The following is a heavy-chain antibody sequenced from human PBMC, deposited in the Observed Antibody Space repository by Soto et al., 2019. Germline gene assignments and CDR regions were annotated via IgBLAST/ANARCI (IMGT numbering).Heavy chain of an antibody. V-gene: IGHV1-18*04. CDR1: GYTFTSYG. CDR2: ISAYNGNT. D-gene: IGHD2-2*01. J-gene: IGHJ5*02. CDR3: ARGRYCSSTSCPGRGWFDP. Sequence: VASVKVSCKASGYTFTSYGISWVRQAPGQGLEWMGWISAYNGNTNYAQKLQGRVTMTTDTSTSTAYMELRSLRSDDTAVYYCARGRYCSSTSCPGRGWFDPWGQGTLVTVSS.